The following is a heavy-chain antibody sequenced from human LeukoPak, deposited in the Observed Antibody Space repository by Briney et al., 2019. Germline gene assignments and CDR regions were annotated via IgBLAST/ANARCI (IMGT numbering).Heavy chain of an antibody. CDR2: ISGSGGST. J-gene: IGHJ4*02. V-gene: IGHV3-23*01. D-gene: IGHD6-19*01. CDR3: AKDRIAVASYFDY. Sequence: ETLSLTCAVYGGSFSGYYWSWIRQPPGKGLEWVSAISGSGGSTYYADSVKGRFTISRDNSKNTLYLQMNSLRAEDTAIYFCAKDRIAVASYFDYWGQGTLVTVSS. CDR1: GGSFSGYY.